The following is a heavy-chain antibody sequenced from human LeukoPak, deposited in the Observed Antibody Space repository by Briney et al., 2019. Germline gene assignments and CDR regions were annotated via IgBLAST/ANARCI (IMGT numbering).Heavy chain of an antibody. CDR3: ARTYSSSSYSPFDY. CDR1: GFIVSSTY. CDR2: IYYGGGT. D-gene: IGHD6-13*01. V-gene: IGHV3-53*01. Sequence: GGSLRLSCAASGFIVSSTYMNWVRQAPGKGLEWVSVIYYGGGTYYTDSVKGRFTISRDNSKNTLYLQMNSLRAEDTAVYYCARTYSSSSYSPFDYWGQGTLVTVSS. J-gene: IGHJ4*02.